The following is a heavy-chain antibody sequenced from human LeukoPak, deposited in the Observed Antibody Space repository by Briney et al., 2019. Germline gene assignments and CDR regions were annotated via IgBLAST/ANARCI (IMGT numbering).Heavy chain of an antibody. CDR2: IYDSGST. Sequence: SETLSLSCTVSGGSIREYYLSWIRQPPGKGLEWIGYIYDSGSTNYNPSLKSRVTISVDTSKNQFSLKLSSVTAADTAVYYCARAEIVVVPAAKFDPWGQGTLVTVSS. J-gene: IGHJ5*02. V-gene: IGHV4-4*08. D-gene: IGHD2-2*01. CDR3: ARAEIVVVPAAKFDP. CDR1: GGSIREYY.